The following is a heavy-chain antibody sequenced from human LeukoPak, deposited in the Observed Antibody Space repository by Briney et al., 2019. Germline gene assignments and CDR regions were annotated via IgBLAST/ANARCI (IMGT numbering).Heavy chain of an antibody. CDR3: PRWFIQRSSSGGWYSPNYLDS. CDR2: MYYSGGT. V-gene: IGHV4-59*07. CDR1: GRSLSSYQ. D-gene: IGHD6-19*01. Sequence: SDTLSLTCTVSGRSLSSYQLSYIRQPPRKGLEWIGYMYYSGGTNYNPSLKSRVTISVDKSKNQLSLKLSSVTAADTAVYYFPRWFIQRSSSGGWYSPNYLDSWGQGTLVTVSS. J-gene: IGHJ4*02.